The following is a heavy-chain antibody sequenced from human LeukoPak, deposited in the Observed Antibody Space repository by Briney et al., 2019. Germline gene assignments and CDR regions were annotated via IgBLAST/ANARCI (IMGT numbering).Heavy chain of an antibody. D-gene: IGHD3-22*01. V-gene: IGHV3-21*01. J-gene: IGHJ4*02. CDR2: ISRSSSYI. CDR3: VRDRDYYDTSNYYLHSTFDY. Sequence: GGSLRLSCAASGFTFSSYAMSWVRQAPGKGLEWVSSISRSSSYIYYVDSVKGRFTISRDNARNSLFLQMNSLRAEDTAVYYCVRDRDYYDTSNYYLHSTFDYWGQGTLVTVSS. CDR1: GFTFSSYA.